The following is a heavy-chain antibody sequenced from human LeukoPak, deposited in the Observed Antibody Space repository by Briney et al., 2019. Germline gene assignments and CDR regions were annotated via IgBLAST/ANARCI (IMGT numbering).Heavy chain of an antibody. D-gene: IGHD3-10*01. CDR3: ARESGFYASGSRY. V-gene: IGHV1-8*02. CDR2: MNPNSGNT. CDR1: GYTFTSYY. Sequence: GASVKVSCKASGYTFTSYYMHWVRQATGQGLEWMGWMNPNSGNTGYAQRFQGRVTMTRNTSINTAYMELSSLRSEDTALYYCARESGFYASGSRYWGQGTLVTVSS. J-gene: IGHJ4*02.